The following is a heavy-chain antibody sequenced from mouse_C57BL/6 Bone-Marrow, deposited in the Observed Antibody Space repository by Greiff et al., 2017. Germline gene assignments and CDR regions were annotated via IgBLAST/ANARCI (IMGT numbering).Heavy chain of an antibody. CDR2: IDPENGDT. CDR3: TPIYYDAMDY. V-gene: IGHV14-4*01. Sequence: VQLKQSGAELVRPGASVKLSCTASGFNIKDDYMHWVKQRPEQGLEWIGWIDPENGDTEYASKFQGKATITADTSSNTAYLQLSSLTSEDTAVYYCTPIYYDAMDYWGQGTSVTVSS. J-gene: IGHJ4*01. D-gene: IGHD2-1*01. CDR1: GFNIKDDY.